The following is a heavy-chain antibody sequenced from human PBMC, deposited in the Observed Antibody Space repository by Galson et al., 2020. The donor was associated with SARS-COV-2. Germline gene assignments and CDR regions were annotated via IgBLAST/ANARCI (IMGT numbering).Heavy chain of an antibody. J-gene: IGHJ6*02. D-gene: IGHD2-2*01. V-gene: IGHV3-30*18. CDR3: AKDWGYCSSTSCPWYGMDV. CDR1: GFTFSSYG. CDR2: ISYDGSNK. Sequence: SLRLSCAASGFTFSSYGMHWVRQAPGKGLEWVAVISYDGSNKYYADSVKGRFTISRDNSKNTLYLQMNSLRAEDTAVYYCAKDWGYCSSTSCPWYGMDVWGQGTTVTVSS.